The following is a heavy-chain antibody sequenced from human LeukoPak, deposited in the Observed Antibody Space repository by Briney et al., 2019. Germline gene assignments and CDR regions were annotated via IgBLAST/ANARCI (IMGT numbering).Heavy chain of an antibody. CDR2: INHSGST. D-gene: IGHD5-18*01. CDR3: ARATDTSMFTSFDY. Sequence: PSETLSLTCTVSGGSISSYYWSWIRQPPGKGLEWIGEINHSGSTNYNPSLKSRVTISVDTSKNQFSLKLTSVTAADTAVYYCARATDTSMFTSFDYWGQGTLVTVSS. J-gene: IGHJ4*01. V-gene: IGHV4-34*01. CDR1: GGSISSYY.